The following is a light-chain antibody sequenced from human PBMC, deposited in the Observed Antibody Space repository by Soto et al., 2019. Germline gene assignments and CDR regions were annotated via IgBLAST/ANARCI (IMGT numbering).Light chain of an antibody. J-gene: IGKJ2*01. V-gene: IGKV3-11*01. CDR3: LQDYRYPYT. CDR2: DAS. Sequence: EIVATQSPATLSLSPGERATLSCRASQSVSRYLAWYQQKPGQAPRLLIYDASNRATGIPARFSGSGSGTDFTLTISSLEPEDFATYYCLQDYRYPYTFGQGTKVDIK. CDR1: QSVSRY.